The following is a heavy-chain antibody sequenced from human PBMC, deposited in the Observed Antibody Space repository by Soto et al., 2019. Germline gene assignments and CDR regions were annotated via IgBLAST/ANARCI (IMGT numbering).Heavy chain of an antibody. Sequence: GGSLRLSCAASGFTFSSYTMNWVRQAPGKGLEWVSYISSSSSTIYYADSVKGRFTISRDNAKNSLYLQMNSLRAEDTAVYYCARGAAINWFDPWGQGTLVTVSS. D-gene: IGHD2-2*02. CDR3: ARGAAINWFDP. CDR2: ISSSSSTI. CDR1: GFTFSSYT. J-gene: IGHJ5*02. V-gene: IGHV3-48*01.